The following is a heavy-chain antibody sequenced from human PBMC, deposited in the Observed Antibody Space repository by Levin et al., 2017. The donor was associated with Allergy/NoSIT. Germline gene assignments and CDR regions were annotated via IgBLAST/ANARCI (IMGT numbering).Heavy chain of an antibody. Sequence: LTCAASGFTCSGSSLHWVRQASGKGLEWVGRIRSKDNSYATAYGASVKGRFTISRDDSKNTAYLQMNSLQTEDTAVYYCARVGSSGFYYGMDVWGQGTTVTVSS. J-gene: IGHJ6*02. CDR1: GFTCSGSS. D-gene: IGHD6-19*01. CDR3: ARVGSSGFYYGMDV. V-gene: IGHV3-73*01. CDR2: IRSKDNSYAT.